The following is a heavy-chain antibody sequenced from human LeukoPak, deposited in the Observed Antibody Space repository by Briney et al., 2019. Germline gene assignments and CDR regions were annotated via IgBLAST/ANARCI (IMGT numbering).Heavy chain of an antibody. V-gene: IGHV3-74*01. J-gene: IGHJ4*02. Sequence: GGSLRLSCAASGFTFSSYWMHWVRHAPGKGLVWVSRINSDGSSTSYADSVKGRFTISRDNTKNTLSLQLNSLTPGDTAVYYCARDREREWSSGWYLAYWGQGTLVTVSS. CDR3: ARDREREWSSGWYLAY. CDR2: INSDGSST. CDR1: GFTFSSYW. D-gene: IGHD6-19*01.